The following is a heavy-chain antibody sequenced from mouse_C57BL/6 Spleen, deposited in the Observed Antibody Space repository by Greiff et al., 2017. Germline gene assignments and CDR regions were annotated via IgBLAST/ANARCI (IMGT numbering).Heavy chain of an antibody. CDR3: ARQRRGIYWYFDV. CDR1: GFTFSDSG. Sequence: EVKLMESGGGLVKPGGSLKLSCAASGFTFSDSGMHWVRQAPEKGLEWVAYISSGSSTIYYADTVKGRFTISRDNAEHTLFLQMTSLRSEDTSMYYCARQRRGIYWYFDVWGTGTTVTVSS. J-gene: IGHJ1*03. V-gene: IGHV5-17*01. CDR2: ISSGSSTI.